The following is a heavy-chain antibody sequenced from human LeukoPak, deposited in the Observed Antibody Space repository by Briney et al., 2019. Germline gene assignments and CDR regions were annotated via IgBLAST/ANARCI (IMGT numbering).Heavy chain of an antibody. CDR3: ARGFDSSGWYQAY. V-gene: IGHV4-4*09. CDR2: IYTSGST. D-gene: IGHD6-19*01. CDR1: GGSISSYY. Sequence: SETLSLTCTVSGGSISSYYWSWIRQPPGKGLEWIGYIYTSGSTNYNPSLKSRVTISVDTSKNQFSLNLTSVTAADTAVYYCARGFDSSGWYQAYWGQGTLVTVSS. J-gene: IGHJ4*02.